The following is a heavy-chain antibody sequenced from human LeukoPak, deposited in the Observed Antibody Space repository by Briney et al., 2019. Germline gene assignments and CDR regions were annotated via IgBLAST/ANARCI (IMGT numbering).Heavy chain of an antibody. CDR3: ARETGGSSWPYYFDY. V-gene: IGHV4-4*07. Sequence: SETLSPTCTVSGGSISSYYWSWIRQPAGKGLEWIGRIYTSGSTNYNPSLKSRVTMSVDTSKNQFSLKLSSVTAADTAVYYCARETGGSSWPYYFDYWGQGTLVTVSS. CDR2: IYTSGST. D-gene: IGHD6-13*01. J-gene: IGHJ4*02. CDR1: GGSISSYY.